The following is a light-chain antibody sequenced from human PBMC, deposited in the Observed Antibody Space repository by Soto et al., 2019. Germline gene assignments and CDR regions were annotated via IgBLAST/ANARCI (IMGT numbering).Light chain of an antibody. CDR3: QAWDSSTVV. V-gene: IGLV3-1*01. J-gene: IGLJ2*01. CDR1: KLGDKY. CDR2: QDS. Sequence: SYELTQPPSVSVSPGQTASITCSGEKLGDKYACWYQQKPGQSPVLVIYQDSKRPSGIPERFSGSNSGNTATLTISGTQAMDEADYYCQAWDSSTVVFGVGTKLTVL.